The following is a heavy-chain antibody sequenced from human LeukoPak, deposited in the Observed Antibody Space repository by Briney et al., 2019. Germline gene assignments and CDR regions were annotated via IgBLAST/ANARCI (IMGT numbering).Heavy chain of an antibody. D-gene: IGHD2-15*01. Sequence: PSETLSLTCAVYGGSFSGYYWSWLRQPPGKGLEWIGEINHSGSTNYNPSLKSRVTISVDASKNQFSLKLSSVTAADTAVYYCARGGRGGGSHNHFDYWGQGTLVTVSS. J-gene: IGHJ4*02. CDR1: GGSFSGYY. V-gene: IGHV4-34*01. CDR2: INHSGST. CDR3: ARGGRGGGSHNHFDY.